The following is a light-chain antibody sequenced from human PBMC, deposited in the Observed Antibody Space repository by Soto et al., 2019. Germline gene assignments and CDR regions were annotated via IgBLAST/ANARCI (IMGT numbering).Light chain of an antibody. V-gene: IGKV3D-15*01. J-gene: IGKJ1*01. CDR1: QRLSASD. Sequence: TEPPVAVSWSRVDRGSLSFRASQRLSASDIAWYQQKPGQAPRLLIYSASTRATGIPARSIGSGSATEFTLIIRSLQSDDFAVYYCPQYSNWLTCTFGQGTKVDIK. CDR2: SAS. CDR3: PQYSNWLTCT.